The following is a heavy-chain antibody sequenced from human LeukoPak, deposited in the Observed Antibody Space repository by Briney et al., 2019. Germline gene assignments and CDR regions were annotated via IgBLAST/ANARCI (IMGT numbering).Heavy chain of an antibody. Sequence: PGGSLRLSCVASGFTFSSYSMNWVRQAPGKGLEWVSSISSSSSYIYYADSVKGRFTISRDNAKNSLYLQMNSLRAEDTAVYCCARDHGGSYYLVPGTYYMDVWGKGTTATVSS. D-gene: IGHD1-26*01. V-gene: IGHV3-21*01. CDR2: ISSSSSYI. J-gene: IGHJ6*03. CDR3: ARDHGGSYYLVPGTYYMDV. CDR1: GFTFSSYS.